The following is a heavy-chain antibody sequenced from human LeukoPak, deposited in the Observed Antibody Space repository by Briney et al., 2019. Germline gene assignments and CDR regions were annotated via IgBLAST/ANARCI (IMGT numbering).Heavy chain of an antibody. J-gene: IGHJ4*02. D-gene: IGHD2-15*01. V-gene: IGHV3-23*01. CDR2: ISGSGGST. Sequence: PGGSLRLSCAASGFTFSSYAMSWVRQAPGKGLEWVSAISGSGGSTYYADSVKGRFTISRDNSKNTLYLQMNSLRAEDTAVYYCAKGAVVVVAATFGLDYWGQGTLVTVSS. CDR1: GFTFSSYA. CDR3: AKGAVVVVAATFGLDY.